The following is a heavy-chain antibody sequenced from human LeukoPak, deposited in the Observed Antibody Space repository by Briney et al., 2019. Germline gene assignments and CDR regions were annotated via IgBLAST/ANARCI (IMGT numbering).Heavy chain of an antibody. V-gene: IGHV4-39*07. CDR3: ARGALGWSGYYNNWFDP. J-gene: IGHJ5*02. D-gene: IGHD3-3*01. CDR1: GGSISSPNHY. Sequence: SETLSLTCSVSGGSISSPNHYWGWIRQPPGKGLEWIGEINHSGSTNYNPSLKSRVTISVDTSKNQFSLKLSSVTAADTAVYYCARGALGWSGYYNNWFDPWGQGTLVTVSS. CDR2: INHSGST.